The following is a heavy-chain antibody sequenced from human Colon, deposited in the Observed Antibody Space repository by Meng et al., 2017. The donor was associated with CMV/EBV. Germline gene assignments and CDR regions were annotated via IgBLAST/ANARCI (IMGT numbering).Heavy chain of an antibody. J-gene: IGHJ4*02. CDR3: ARHYDASWFGY. D-gene: IGHD3-16*01. Sequence: GESLKISCRTSGYTFGAHWIGWVRQMPGEDLQWMGMIHCGDSRTIYSPLFEGQVTLSVDKSIYTAYLQWTRLQTSDSGMYYCARHYDASWFGYWGQGTQVTVSS. CDR2: IHCGDSRT. CDR1: GYTFGAHW. V-gene: IGHV5-51*01.